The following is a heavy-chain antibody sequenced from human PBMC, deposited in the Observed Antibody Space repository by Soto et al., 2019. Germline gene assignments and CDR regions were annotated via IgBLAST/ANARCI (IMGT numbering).Heavy chain of an antibody. CDR3: ARVKPLKRGNYFDY. J-gene: IGHJ4*02. CDR2: IYYSGST. CDR1: GGSISSGGYY. V-gene: IGHV4-31*03. D-gene: IGHD3-10*01. Sequence: QVQLQESGPGLVKPSQTLSLTCTVSGGSISSGGYYWSWIRQHPGKGLEWIGYIYYSGSTYYNPSLKSRVTXLVXTXRNQFSLKLSSVTAADTAVYYCARVKPLKRGNYFDYWGQGTLVTVSS.